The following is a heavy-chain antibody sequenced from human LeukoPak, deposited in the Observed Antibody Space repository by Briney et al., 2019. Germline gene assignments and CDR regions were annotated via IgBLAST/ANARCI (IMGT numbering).Heavy chain of an antibody. CDR2: MNPNSSDA. V-gene: IGHV1-8*02. CDR1: GYTFGSDD. D-gene: IGHD3-9*01. CDR3: ARGGWLVLRYFDY. Sequence: ASVKVSCKASGYTFGSDDINWVRQATGQGLEWMGWMNPNSSDAGYAQKFQGRVTMTRNTSISTAYMELSSLRSEDTAVYYCARGGWLVLRYFDYWGQGTLVTVSS. J-gene: IGHJ4*02.